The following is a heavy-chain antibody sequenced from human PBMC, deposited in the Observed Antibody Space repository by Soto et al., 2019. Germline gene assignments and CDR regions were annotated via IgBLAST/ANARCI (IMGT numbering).Heavy chain of an antibody. CDR3: SKHLITGTVGLFDY. D-gene: IGHD1-20*01. CDR2: VSGRGGRT. Sequence: EVQLLESGGGLVQPGGSLRLSCAASGFTFSNSDMRWVRQAPGKGLEWVSAVSGRGGRTYYADCVKGLFTIARDNTKNTLSLRFNSLSSDDAAYYYFSKHLITGTVGLFDYRGQGALVTVSA. V-gene: IGHV3-23*01. J-gene: IGHJ4*02. CDR1: GFTFSNSD.